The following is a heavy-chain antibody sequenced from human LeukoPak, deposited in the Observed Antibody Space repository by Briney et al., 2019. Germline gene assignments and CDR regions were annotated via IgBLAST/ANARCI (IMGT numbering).Heavy chain of an antibody. J-gene: IGHJ4*02. D-gene: IGHD6-19*01. CDR1: GFTFSSYG. CDR3: AKDPIAVADGGYFDY. V-gene: IGHV3-30*02. Sequence: AGGSLRLSCAASGFTFSSYGMHWVRQAPGKGLEWVAFIRYDGSNKYYADSVKGRFTISRDNSKNTLYLQMNSLGAEDTAVYYCAKDPIAVADGGYFDYWGQGTLVTVSS. CDR2: IRYDGSNK.